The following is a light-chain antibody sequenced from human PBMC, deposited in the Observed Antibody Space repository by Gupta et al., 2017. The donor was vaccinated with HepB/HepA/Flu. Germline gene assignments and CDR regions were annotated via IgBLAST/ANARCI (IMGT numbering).Light chain of an antibody. V-gene: IGKV3-15*01. CDR3: RQYHNSPPIT. Sequence: VVMTQSPATPSVSPGETATLSCRASTIISRNLAWYQQKPGQAPRLLIYGGSTRATGIPARFSGGGSGTDFTLTISSLQSEDFAVYYCRQYHNSPPITFGQGTRMEVK. CDR2: GGS. J-gene: IGKJ5*01. CDR1: TIISRN.